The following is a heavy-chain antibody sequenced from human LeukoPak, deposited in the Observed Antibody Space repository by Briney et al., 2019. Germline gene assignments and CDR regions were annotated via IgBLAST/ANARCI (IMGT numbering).Heavy chain of an antibody. CDR2: IRSKAYGGTT. Sequence: GGSLRLSCTTSGFTFGDYALTWVRQAPGKGLEWVGFIRSKAYGGTTEYAASVKGRFTISRDDSKNSLYLQMNSLKTEDTAVYYCAREGITIFGVAIWAFDIWGQGTMVTVSS. CDR3: AREGITIFGVAIWAFDI. J-gene: IGHJ3*02. CDR1: GFTFGDYA. D-gene: IGHD3-3*01. V-gene: IGHV3-49*04.